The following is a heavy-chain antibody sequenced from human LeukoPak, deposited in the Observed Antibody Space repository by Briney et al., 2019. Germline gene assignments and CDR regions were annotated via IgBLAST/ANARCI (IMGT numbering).Heavy chain of an antibody. J-gene: IGHJ3*02. V-gene: IGHV3-23*01. Sequence: GGSLRLSCAASGFTFSISAMSWVRQAPGKGLEWVSAISGSGGSTYYADSVKGRFIISRDNSKNTPYLQMNSLRAEDTAVYYCAKDRRTLDAFDIWGQGTMVTVSS. CDR3: AKDRRTLDAFDI. CDR1: GFTFSISA. CDR2: ISGSGGST.